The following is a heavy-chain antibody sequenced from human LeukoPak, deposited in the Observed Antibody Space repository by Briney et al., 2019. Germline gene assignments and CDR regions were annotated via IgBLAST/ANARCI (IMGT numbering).Heavy chain of an antibody. J-gene: IGHJ6*03. CDR2: ISDYNGNT. V-gene: IGHV1-18*04. D-gene: IGHD2/OR15-2a*01. CDR3: ARVVRAGREYRLLSFPYYYYYMDV. CDR1: NYTFTTYG. Sequence: ASVKVSCKAYNYTFTTYGVSWVRQAPGQGLEGMGWISDYNGNTEYARKFQGRVTMTTDTSTNIAYMELRSLRDDDTAVYYCARVVRAGREYRLLSFPYYYYYMDVWGKGTTVTVSS.